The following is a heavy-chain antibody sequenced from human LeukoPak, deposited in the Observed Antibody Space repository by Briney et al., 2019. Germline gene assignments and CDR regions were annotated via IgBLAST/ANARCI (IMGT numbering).Heavy chain of an antibody. CDR2: IYYSGST. CDR3: ARGPAAGTDMQH. CDR1: GGSISSSSYY. J-gene: IGHJ1*01. Sequence: SETLSLTCTVSGGSISSSSYYWGWIGQPPGKGLEWIGSIYYSGSTYYNPSLKSRVTISVDTSKNQFSLKLSSVTAADTAVYYCARGPAAGTDMQHWGQGTLVTVSS. V-gene: IGHV4-39*01. D-gene: IGHD6-13*01.